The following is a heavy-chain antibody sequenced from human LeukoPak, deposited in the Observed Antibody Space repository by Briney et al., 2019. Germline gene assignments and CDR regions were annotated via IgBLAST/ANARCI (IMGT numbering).Heavy chain of an antibody. D-gene: IGHD6-13*01. CDR2: INPSGRT. CDR1: GGSFSDYF. Sequence: SETLSLTCAVYGGSFSDYFWGWIRQPPGKGLEWIGEINPSGRTYYNPSLKSRVAISVDTSKNQFSLNLSSVTAADTAVYYCARESSSFNWFDPWGQGTLVTVSS. J-gene: IGHJ5*02. V-gene: IGHV4-34*01. CDR3: ARESSSFNWFDP.